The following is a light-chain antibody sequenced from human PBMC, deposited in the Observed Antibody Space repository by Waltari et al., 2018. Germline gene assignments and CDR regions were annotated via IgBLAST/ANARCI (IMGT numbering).Light chain of an antibody. V-gene: IGKV1-39*01. CDR3: QQSYSTPQT. J-gene: IGKJ1*01. Sequence: DIQMTQSPSSLSASVVDRVTITCRASQSISSYLNWYQQKPGNAPKLLIYAASSLQSGVPSRFSGSGSGTDFTLTISSLQPEDFATYYCQQSYSTPQTFGQGTKVEIK. CDR2: AAS. CDR1: QSISSY.